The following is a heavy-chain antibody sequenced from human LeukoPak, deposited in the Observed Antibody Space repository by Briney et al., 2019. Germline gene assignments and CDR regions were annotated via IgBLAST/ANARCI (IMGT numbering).Heavy chain of an antibody. J-gene: IGHJ4*02. D-gene: IGHD2-15*01. CDR1: GFTFSSYS. CDR3: AKGWPDQGSPGY. CDR2: ISSSSSYI. V-gene: IGHV3-21*04. Sequence: GGSLRLSCAASGFTFSSYSMNWVRQAPGKGLEWVSSISSSSSYIYYADSVKGRFTISRDNAKNSLYLQMNSLRAEDTAVYYCAKGWPDQGSPGYWGQGTLVTVSS.